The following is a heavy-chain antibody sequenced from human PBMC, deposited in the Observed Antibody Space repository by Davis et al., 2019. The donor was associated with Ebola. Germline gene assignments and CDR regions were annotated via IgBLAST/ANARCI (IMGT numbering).Heavy chain of an antibody. J-gene: IGHJ4*02. CDR2: INPNSGGT. V-gene: IGHV1-2*02. D-gene: IGHD3-22*01. Sequence: ASVKVSCKASGYTLTDYQMHWVRQAPGQGLEWMGWINPNSGGTNYAQKFQGRVTMTRDTSISTAYMELSRLRSDDTAVYYCASITMIAGYWGQGTLVTVSS. CDR1: GYTLTDYQ. CDR3: ASITMIAGY.